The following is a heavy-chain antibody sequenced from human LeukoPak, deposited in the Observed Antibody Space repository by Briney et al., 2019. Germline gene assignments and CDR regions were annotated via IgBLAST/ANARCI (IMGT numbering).Heavy chain of an antibody. Sequence: GRSLRLSCAASGFTFSSYGMHWVRQAPGKGLEWVSAISGSGGSTYYADSVKGRFTISRDNSKNTLYLQMNSLRAEDTAVYYCAKASAVTTGYWGQGTLVTVSS. D-gene: IGHD4-17*01. CDR1: GFTFSSYG. CDR2: ISGSGGST. V-gene: IGHV3-23*01. CDR3: AKASAVTTGY. J-gene: IGHJ4*02.